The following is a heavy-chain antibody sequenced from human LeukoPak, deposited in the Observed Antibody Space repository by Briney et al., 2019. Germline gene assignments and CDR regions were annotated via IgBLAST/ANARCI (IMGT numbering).Heavy chain of an antibody. V-gene: IGHV1-18*01. CDR2: ISGYNADT. Sequence: ASVKVSCKASGYILTNYSITWVRQAPGQGLEWMGWISGYNADTDSAQKVQGRLTMTTDTSTNTAYMELRSLRSDDTAVYYCARFLCDNGVCHRAFDIWGQGTTVTVS. J-gene: IGHJ3*02. CDR1: GYILTNYS. D-gene: IGHD2-8*01. CDR3: ARFLCDNGVCHRAFDI.